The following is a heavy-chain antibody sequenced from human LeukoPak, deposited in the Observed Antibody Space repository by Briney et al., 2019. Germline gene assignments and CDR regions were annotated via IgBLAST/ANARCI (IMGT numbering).Heavy chain of an antibody. CDR1: GYTFTGYY. J-gene: IGHJ6*02. D-gene: IGHD3-3*01. V-gene: IGHV1-2*06. CDR3: ASENYDFWSGYPEAYYYYYGMDV. CDR2: INPNSGGT. Sequence: GASVKVSCKASGYTFTGYYMHWVRQAPGQGLEWMGRINPNSGGTNYAQKFQGRVTMTRDTSISTAYMELSRLRSDDTAVYYCASENYDFWSGYPEAYYYYYGMDVWGQGTTVTVSS.